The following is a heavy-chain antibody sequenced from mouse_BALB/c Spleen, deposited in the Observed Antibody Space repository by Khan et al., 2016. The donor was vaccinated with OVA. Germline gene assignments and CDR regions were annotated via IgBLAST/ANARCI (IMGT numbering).Heavy chain of an antibody. V-gene: IGHV9-3*02. Sequence: QIQLVQSGPDLKKPGETVKISCKASGYTFTNYGMNWVRQSPGKGLKWMGWINTNTGEPTYAEEFKGRFAFSLETSASTAYLQINNIKNEDTATYFCARSRWLLPAMDYWGQGTSVTVSS. CDR3: ARSRWLLPAMDY. D-gene: IGHD2-3*01. CDR2: INTNTGEP. J-gene: IGHJ4*01. CDR1: GYTFTNYG.